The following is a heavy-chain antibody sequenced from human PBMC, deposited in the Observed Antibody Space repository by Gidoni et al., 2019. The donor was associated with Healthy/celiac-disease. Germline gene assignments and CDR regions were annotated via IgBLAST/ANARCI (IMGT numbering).Heavy chain of an antibody. J-gene: IGHJ5*02. CDR1: GYTFTSYY. CDR2: INPSGGST. V-gene: IGHV1-46*01. Sequence: QVQLVQSGAEVKKPGASVKVSCKASGYTFTSYYMHWGRQAPGQGLEWMGIINPSGGSTSYAQKFQGRVTMTRDTSTSTVYMELSSLRSEDTAVYYCARDVIAGTPPEGWFDPWGQGTLVTVSS. CDR3: ARDVIAGTPPEGWFDP. D-gene: IGHD1-1*01.